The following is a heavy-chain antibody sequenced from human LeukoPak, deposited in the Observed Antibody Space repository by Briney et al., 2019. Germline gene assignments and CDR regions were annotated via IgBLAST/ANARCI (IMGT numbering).Heavy chain of an antibody. J-gene: IGHJ2*01. V-gene: IGHV4-61*02. CDR3: ARGGYDYRWYFDL. Sequence: SQTLSLTCTASGGSISSGSYYWSWIRQPAGKGLEWIGRIYTSGSTNYNPSLKSRVTISVDTSKNQFSLKLSSVTAADTAVYYCARGGYDYRWYFDLWGRGTLVTVSS. CDR1: GGSISSGSYY. D-gene: IGHD5-12*01. CDR2: IYTSGST.